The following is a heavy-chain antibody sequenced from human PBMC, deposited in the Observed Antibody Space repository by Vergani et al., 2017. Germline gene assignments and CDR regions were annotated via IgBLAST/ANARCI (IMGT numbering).Heavy chain of an antibody. CDR2: IYYSGST. V-gene: IGHV4-31*03. J-gene: IGHJ3*02. CDR3: ASKNPRSAFDI. CDR1: GGSISSGSYY. D-gene: IGHD1-14*01. Sequence: QVQLQESGPGLVKPSQTLSLTCTVSGGSISSGSYYWSWIRQHPGKGLEWIGYIYYSGSTYYNLSLKSRVTISVDTSKNQFSLKLSSVTAADTAMYYCASKNPRSAFDIWGQGTMVTVSS.